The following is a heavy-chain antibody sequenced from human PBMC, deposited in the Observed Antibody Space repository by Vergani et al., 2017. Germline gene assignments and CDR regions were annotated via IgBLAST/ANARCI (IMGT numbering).Heavy chain of an antibody. D-gene: IGHD1-26*01. V-gene: IGHV2-70*15. CDR2: IDWDDDK. CDR3: ARKRVGAILFDY. J-gene: IGHJ4*02. CDR1: GFSLSTSGMC. Sequence: QVTLRESGPALVKPTQTLTLTCTFSGFSLSTSGMCVSWIRQPPGKALEWLARIDWDDDKYYSTSLKTRLTISKDTFKNQVVLTMTNMDPVDTATYYSARKRVGAILFDYWGQGTLVTVSS.